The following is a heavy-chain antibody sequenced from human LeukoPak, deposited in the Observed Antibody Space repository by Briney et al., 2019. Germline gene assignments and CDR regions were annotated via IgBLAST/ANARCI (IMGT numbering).Heavy chain of an antibody. J-gene: IGHJ4*02. CDR3: ARDRDDYDLGHFDS. CDR2: INHSGSA. Sequence: SETLSLTCAVYGGSFSGYYWSWIRQPPGKGLEWIGEINHSGSANYNPSLKSRVTISVDTSKNQFSLTLSSVTAADTAVYYCARDRDDYDLGHFDSWGQGTLVTV. V-gene: IGHV4-34*01. CDR1: GGSFSGYY. D-gene: IGHD3-3*01.